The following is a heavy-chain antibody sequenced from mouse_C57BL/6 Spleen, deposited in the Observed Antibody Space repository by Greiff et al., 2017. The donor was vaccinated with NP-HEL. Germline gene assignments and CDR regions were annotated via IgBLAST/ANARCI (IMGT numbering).Heavy chain of an antibody. V-gene: IGHV1-69*01. D-gene: IGHD2-13*01. CDR2: IDPSDSYT. Sequence: VQLQQPGAELVMPGASVKLSCKASGYTFTSYWMHWVKQRPGQGLEWIGEIDPSDSYTNYNQKFKGKSTLTVDKSSSTAYMQLSSLTSEDSAVYYCARGEAESFFLYWGQGTLVTVSA. J-gene: IGHJ3*01. CDR3: ARGEAESFFLY. CDR1: GYTFTSYW.